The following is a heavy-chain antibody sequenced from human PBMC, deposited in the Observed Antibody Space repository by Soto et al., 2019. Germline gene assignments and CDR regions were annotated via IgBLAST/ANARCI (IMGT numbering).Heavy chain of an antibody. Sequence: QVQLVQSGAEVKKPGASVKVSCKASGYTFTSYGISWVRQAPGQGLEWMGWISAYNGNTNYAQKLQGRVTMTTDTSTSTAYMEPRSLRSDDTAVYYCAREDIVVVPAAIPTYYYYGMDVWGQGTTVTVSS. CDR2: ISAYNGNT. V-gene: IGHV1-18*01. J-gene: IGHJ6*02. CDR3: AREDIVVVPAAIPTYYYYGMDV. D-gene: IGHD2-2*01. CDR1: GYTFTSYG.